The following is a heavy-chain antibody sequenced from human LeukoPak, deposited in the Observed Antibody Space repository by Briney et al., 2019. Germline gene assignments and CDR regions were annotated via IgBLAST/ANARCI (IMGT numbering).Heavy chain of an antibody. D-gene: IGHD6-6*01. J-gene: IGHJ5*02. CDR3: ARGSIAARHWFDP. CDR1: GYSISSGYY. V-gene: IGHV4-38-2*02. CDR2: IYRSGST. Sequence: PSETLSLACTVSGYSISSGYYWGWIRQPPGKGLEWIGSIYRSGSTYYNPSLKSRVTISVDTSKNQFSLKLNSVTAADTAVYYCARGSIAARHWFDPWGQGTLVTVSS.